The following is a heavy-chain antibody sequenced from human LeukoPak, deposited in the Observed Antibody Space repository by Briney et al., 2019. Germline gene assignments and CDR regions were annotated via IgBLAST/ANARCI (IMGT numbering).Heavy chain of an antibody. D-gene: IGHD3-22*01. J-gene: IGHJ3*02. V-gene: IGHV4-61*09. CDR3: ARSGNYYDSSGYYHDAFDI. CDR1: GGSISSRSYC. Sequence: SETLSLTCTVSGGSISSRSYCWSWIRQPAGKGLEWIGHVHISGSTNYNSSLKSRVTISVDTSKNQFSLKLSSVTAADTAVYYCARSGNYYDSSGYYHDAFDIWGQGTMVTVSS. CDR2: VHISGST.